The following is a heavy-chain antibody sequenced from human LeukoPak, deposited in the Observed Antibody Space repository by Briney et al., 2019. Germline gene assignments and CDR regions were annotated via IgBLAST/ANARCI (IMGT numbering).Heavy chain of an antibody. J-gene: IGHJ6*03. CDR2: IYVTGT. Sequence: ASETLSLTCTVSGSSIGTYYWSWIRQSPGKGLEWIGYIYVTGTRYNPYLQSRVTISVDRSRNQFFLKMSSVTAADTAVYYCARHIGGGIEDMDVWGKGTKVIVSS. CDR1: GSSIGTYY. V-gene: IGHV4-59*08. D-gene: IGHD3-16*02. CDR3: ARHIGGGIEDMDV.